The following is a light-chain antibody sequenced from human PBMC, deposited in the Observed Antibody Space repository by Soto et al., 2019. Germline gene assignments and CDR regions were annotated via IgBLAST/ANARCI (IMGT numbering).Light chain of an antibody. CDR2: TAS. CDR3: QQANDYPRT. V-gene: IGKV1-9*01. CDR1: QGVSSY. Sequence: DIQLTQSPPSLSASVGDRVTITCRASQGVSSYLAWYQQKPGKAPKLLIYTASTLRSGVPPRFSGSGSGTEFTLTISSLQPEDFATYYCQQANDYPRTFGQGTKLEIK. J-gene: IGKJ2*01.